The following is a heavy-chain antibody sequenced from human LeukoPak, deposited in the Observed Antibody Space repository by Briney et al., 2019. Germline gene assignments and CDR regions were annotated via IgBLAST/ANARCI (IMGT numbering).Heavy chain of an antibody. V-gene: IGHV1-8*03. J-gene: IGHJ4*02. CDR3: ATSTGYSSTCYVDY. CDR2: MNPNSGNT. Sequence: GASVKVPCKASGYTFTSCDINWVRQAPGQGLEWMGWMNPNSGNTGYAQKFQGRVTITRDTSISTAYMELSSLTSEDTAVYYCATSTGYSSTCYVDYWGQGTLVTVSS. CDR1: GYTFTSCD. D-gene: IGHD6-13*01.